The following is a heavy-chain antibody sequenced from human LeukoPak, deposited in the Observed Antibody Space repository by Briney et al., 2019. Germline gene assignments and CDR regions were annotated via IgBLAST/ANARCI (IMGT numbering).Heavy chain of an antibody. Sequence: SETLSLTCTVSGGSVIGSSYYWGWIRQPPGKGLEWIGAIHYSGSTYYNPSLKSRVTLSVDTSKKQFSLKLSSVTAADTAVYYCARGYSSSWNYFDYWGQGTLVTVSS. CDR2: IHYSGST. V-gene: IGHV4-39*07. CDR1: GGSVIGSSYY. J-gene: IGHJ4*02. CDR3: ARGYSSSWNYFDY. D-gene: IGHD6-13*01.